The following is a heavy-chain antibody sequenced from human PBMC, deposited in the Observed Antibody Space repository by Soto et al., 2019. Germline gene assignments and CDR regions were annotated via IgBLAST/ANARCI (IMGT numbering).Heavy chain of an antibody. D-gene: IGHD2-2*01. Sequence: QVQLVQSGPEVKNPGASLKFSCKASGYTFTNYGITCVRQAPGQGLEWMGWITASNGNANYAREIQGRLTLTRDTSTNTASMELRSLRSDDTAVYYCARGASCSSTSCYDSFHYGLAVGGQGTTVIVSS. J-gene: IGHJ6*02. CDR3: ARGASCSSTSCYDSFHYGLAV. CDR1: GYTFTNYG. V-gene: IGHV1-18*01. CDR2: ITASNGNA.